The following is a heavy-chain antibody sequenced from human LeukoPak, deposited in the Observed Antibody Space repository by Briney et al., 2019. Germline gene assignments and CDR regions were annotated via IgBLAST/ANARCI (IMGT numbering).Heavy chain of an antibody. Sequence: GGSLRLSCAASGFTFSDYYMSWIRQAPGKGLERVSYISSSGSTIYYADSVKGRFTVSRDNSKNTLYLQMKSLRAEDTAVYYCAKGGGYEAQYYYYYLDVWGKGTTVTISS. CDR3: AKGGGYEAQYYYYYLDV. J-gene: IGHJ6*03. CDR1: GFTFSDYY. V-gene: IGHV3-11*04. D-gene: IGHD5-12*01. CDR2: ISSSGSTI.